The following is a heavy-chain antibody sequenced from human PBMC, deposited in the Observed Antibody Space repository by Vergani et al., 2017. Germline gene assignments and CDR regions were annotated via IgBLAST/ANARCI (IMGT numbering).Heavy chain of an antibody. V-gene: IGHV3-30*02. CDR2: IRHDGGNK. CDR3: AKDLDDILTGPFDG. J-gene: IGHJ4*01. CDR1: GFTFSSYG. Sequence: QVQLVESGGGVVQPGGSLRLSCAASGFTFSSYGMHWVRQAPGKGLEWVAFIRHDGGNKYYADSVKGRFTISRDNSKNTLYLQMNSLRAEDTAVYYCAKDLDDILTGPFDGWGEATPVTVYS. D-gene: IGHD3-9*01.